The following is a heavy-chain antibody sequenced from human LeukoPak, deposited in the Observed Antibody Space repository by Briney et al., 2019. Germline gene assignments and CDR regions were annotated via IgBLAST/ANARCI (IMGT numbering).Heavy chain of an antibody. J-gene: IGHJ6*02. V-gene: IGHV3-23*01. CDR2: ISGGGGST. CDR3: ASLTYYDFWSGRAYMGV. D-gene: IGHD3-3*01. CDR1: GFTFSSYA. Sequence: GGSLRLSCAASGFTFSSYAMSWVRQAPGKGLEWVSAISGGGGSTYYADSVKGRFTISRDNSKNTLYLQMNSLRAEDTAVYYCASLTYYDFWSGRAYMGVWGQGTTVTVSS.